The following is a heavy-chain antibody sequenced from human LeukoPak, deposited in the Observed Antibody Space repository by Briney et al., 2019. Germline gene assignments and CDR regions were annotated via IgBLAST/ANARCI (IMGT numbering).Heavy chain of an antibody. CDR1: GGTFSSYA. V-gene: IGHV1-69*04. Sequence: ASVKVPCKASGGTFSSYAISWVRQAPGQGLEWMGRIIPILGIANYAQKFQGRVTITADKSTSTAYMELSSLRSEDTAVYYCARGYGDRFGPWGQGTLVTVSS. CDR3: ARGYGDRFGP. CDR2: IIPILGIA. D-gene: IGHD4-17*01. J-gene: IGHJ5*02.